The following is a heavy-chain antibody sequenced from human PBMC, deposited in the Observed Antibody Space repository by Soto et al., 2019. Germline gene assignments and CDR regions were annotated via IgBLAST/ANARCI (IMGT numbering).Heavy chain of an antibody. CDR2: IWYDGSNK. CDR1: GFTFSSYG. Sequence: QVQLVESGGGVVQPGRSLRLSCAASGFTFSSYGMHWVRQAPGKGLEWVAVIWYDGSNKYYADSVKGRFTISRDNSKNTLYLQKNSLRAEDTAVYSCARDRVATRGPYYYYGMDVWGQGTTVTVSS. D-gene: IGHD5-12*01. CDR3: ARDRVATRGPYYYYGMDV. J-gene: IGHJ6*02. V-gene: IGHV3-33*01.